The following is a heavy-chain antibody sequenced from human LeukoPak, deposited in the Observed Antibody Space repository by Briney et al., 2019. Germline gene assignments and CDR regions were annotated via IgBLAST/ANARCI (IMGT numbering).Heavy chain of an antibody. CDR1: GYTFTSYD. CDR3: ARDRSLWFGELFGHYYYYYMDV. D-gene: IGHD3-10*01. Sequence: ASVKVSCKASGYTFTSYDINWVRQATGQGLEWMGWMNPNSGNTGYAQKFQGRVTITRNTSISTAYMELSSLRSDDTAVYYCARDRSLWFGELFGHYYYYYMDVWGKGTTVTISS. V-gene: IGHV1-8*03. J-gene: IGHJ6*03. CDR2: MNPNSGNT.